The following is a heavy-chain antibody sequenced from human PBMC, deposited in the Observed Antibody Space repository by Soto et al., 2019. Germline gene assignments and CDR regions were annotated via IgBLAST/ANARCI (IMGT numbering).Heavy chain of an antibody. J-gene: IGHJ6*02. Sequence: GESRKISCKGSGYSFTSYWISWVRQMPGKGLEWMGRIDPSDSYTNYSPSFQGHVTISADKSISTAYLQWSSLKASDTAMYYCARYCSGGSCYTTRYYGMDVWGQGTTVTVSS. CDR2: IDPSDSYT. CDR1: GYSFTSYW. CDR3: ARYCSGGSCYTTRYYGMDV. V-gene: IGHV5-10-1*01. D-gene: IGHD2-15*01.